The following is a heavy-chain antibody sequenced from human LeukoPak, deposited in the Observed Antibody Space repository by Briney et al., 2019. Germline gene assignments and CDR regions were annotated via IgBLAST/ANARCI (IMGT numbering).Heavy chain of an antibody. CDR1: GYSFTSYW. V-gene: IGHV5-51*01. D-gene: IGHD3-22*01. CDR3: ARQATYYYDSPHYFDY. CDR2: IYPGDSDT. J-gene: IGHJ4*02. Sequence: GESLKISCKGSGYSFTSYWIGWVRQMPGKGLEWMGIIYPGDSDTRYSPSFQGQVTISADKSISTAYLQWSSLKASDTAMYYYARQATYYYDSPHYFDYWGQGTLVTVSS.